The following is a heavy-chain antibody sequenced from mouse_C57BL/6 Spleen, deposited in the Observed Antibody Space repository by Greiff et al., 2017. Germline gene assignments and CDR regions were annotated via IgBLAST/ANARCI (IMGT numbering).Heavy chain of an antibody. V-gene: IGHV1-82*01. CDR3: ARSAPITTVVATNYFDY. CDR1: GYAFSSSW. Sequence: QVQLQQSGPELVKPGASVKISCKASGYAFSSSWMNWVKQRPGKGLEWIGRIYPGDGDTNYNGKFKGKATLTADKSSSTAYMQLSSLTSEDSAVYFCARSAPITTVVATNYFDYWGQGTTLTVSA. D-gene: IGHD1-1*01. CDR2: IYPGDGDT. J-gene: IGHJ2*01.